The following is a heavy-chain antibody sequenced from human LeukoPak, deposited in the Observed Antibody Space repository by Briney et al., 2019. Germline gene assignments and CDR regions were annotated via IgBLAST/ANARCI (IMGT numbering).Heavy chain of an antibody. V-gene: IGHV3-74*01. CDR3: IREVQVRASASLGL. CDR2: MNSGGTTI. D-gene: IGHD3-16*01. J-gene: IGHJ4*01. CDR1: GFSISGYW. Sequence: PGGSLNLSCAASGFSISGYWMHWVRQAAGEGLVWVSRMNSGGTTINYADSVKGRFTISRDNVDNTRHLQMNSLRVEDTAVYYCIREVQVRASASLGLWGQGTLVTVSS.